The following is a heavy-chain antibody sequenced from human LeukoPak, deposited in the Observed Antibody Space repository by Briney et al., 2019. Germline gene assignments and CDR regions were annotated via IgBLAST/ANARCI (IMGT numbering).Heavy chain of an antibody. CDR3: ASRIVSVWYNY. CDR2: INHSGST. CDR1: GGSFSGYY. J-gene: IGHJ4*02. D-gene: IGHD6-19*01. Sequence: SETLSPTCAVYGGSFSGYYWSWIRQPPGQGLEWIGEINHSGSTNYNPSLKSRVTISVDTSKNQFSLKLSSVTAAVTAAYYCASRIVSVWYNYWGQGTLVTVSS. V-gene: IGHV4-34*01.